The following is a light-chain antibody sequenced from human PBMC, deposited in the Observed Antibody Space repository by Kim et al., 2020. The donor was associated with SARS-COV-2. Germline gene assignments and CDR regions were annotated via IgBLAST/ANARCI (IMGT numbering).Light chain of an antibody. Sequence: SPGERDTLSCRASQSVSSSYLAWYQQKPGQAPRLLISGASKRATGISDRFSASGSGTDFTLTISRLEPEDLAVYYCQQYSRSTGTFGQGTKVDIK. CDR3: QQYSRSTGT. J-gene: IGKJ1*01. CDR1: QSVSSSY. CDR2: GAS. V-gene: IGKV3-20*01.